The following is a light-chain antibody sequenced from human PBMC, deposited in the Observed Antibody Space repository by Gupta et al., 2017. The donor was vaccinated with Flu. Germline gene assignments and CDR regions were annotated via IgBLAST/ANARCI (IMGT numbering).Light chain of an antibody. CDR1: SSGSLDL. CDR3: CSCVRPSSWV. Sequence: QSALTQPASVSGSPGQSITISCTGGSSGSLDLVSWYQQYPGKVPKVLIYDDTKRPSEISNRFSASKPGNTASLTITGLQAEDEADYYCCSCVRPSSWVFGGGTKLTVL. CDR2: DDT. V-gene: IGLV2-23*01. J-gene: IGLJ3*02.